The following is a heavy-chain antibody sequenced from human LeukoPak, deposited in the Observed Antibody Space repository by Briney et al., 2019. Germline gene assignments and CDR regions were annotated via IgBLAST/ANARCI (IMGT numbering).Heavy chain of an antibody. Sequence: PGGSLRLSCAASGFTFSSYGMHWVRQAPGKGLEWVAVISYDGSNKYYADSVKGRFTISRDNSKNTLYLQMNSLRAEDTAVYYCARDLFYYDILTPPVPGYFDLWGRGTLVTVSS. J-gene: IGHJ2*01. V-gene: IGHV3-30*03. CDR3: ARDLFYYDILTPPVPGYFDL. D-gene: IGHD3-9*01. CDR2: ISYDGSNK. CDR1: GFTFSSYG.